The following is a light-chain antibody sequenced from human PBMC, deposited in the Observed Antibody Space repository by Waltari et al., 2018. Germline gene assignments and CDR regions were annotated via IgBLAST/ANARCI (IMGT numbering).Light chain of an antibody. CDR2: PNN. Sequence: QSVLTQPPSASGTPGQGVTISCSGSSSNIGSNTVSWYQQLPGTAPKPLIYPNNPRPSGVPDRFSGSKSGTSASLAISGLQSEDEADYYCAAWDDSLNGRVFGGGTKVTVL. CDR3: AAWDDSLNGRV. J-gene: IGLJ3*02. V-gene: IGLV1-44*01. CDR1: SSNIGSNT.